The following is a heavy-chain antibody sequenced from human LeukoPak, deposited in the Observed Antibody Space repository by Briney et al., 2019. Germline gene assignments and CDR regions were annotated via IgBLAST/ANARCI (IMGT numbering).Heavy chain of an antibody. D-gene: IGHD4-11*01. J-gene: IGHJ4*02. CDR1: GFTFSRYS. Sequence: PGGSLRLSCAASGFTFSRYSMNWVRQAPGKGLEWVSSISSSSYIYYADSVKGRFTISRDNAKNSLYLQMNSLRAEDTAVYYCARGVDYPPHFDYWGQGTLVTVSS. CDR2: ISSSSYI. V-gene: IGHV3-21*01. CDR3: ARGVDYPPHFDY.